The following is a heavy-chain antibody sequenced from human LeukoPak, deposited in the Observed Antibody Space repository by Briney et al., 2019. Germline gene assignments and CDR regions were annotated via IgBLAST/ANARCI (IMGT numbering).Heavy chain of an antibody. V-gene: IGHV1-69*01. CDR3: ARDQGYCSSISCYGYYYGMDV. Sequence: SVKVSCKASGGTFSSYAISWVRQAPGQGLEWMGGIIPIFGTANYAQKFQGRVTITADESTSTAYMELSSLRSEDTAVYYCARDQGYCSSISCYGYYYGMDVWGKGTTVTVSS. J-gene: IGHJ6*04. CDR1: GGTFSSYA. D-gene: IGHD2-2*01. CDR2: IIPIFGTA.